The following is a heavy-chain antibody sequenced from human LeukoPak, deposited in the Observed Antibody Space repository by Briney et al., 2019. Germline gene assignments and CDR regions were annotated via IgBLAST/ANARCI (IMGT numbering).Heavy chain of an antibody. CDR3: ARGGITFGGVIVKQFDY. CDR2: IYYNGST. V-gene: IGHV4-31*03. CDR1: GGSISSGGYY. J-gene: IGHJ4*02. Sequence: KSSETLSLTCTVSGGSISSGGYYWSWIRQHPGKGLEWIGYIYYNGSTYYNPSLKSRVTISVDTSKNQFSLKLSSVTAADTAVYYCARGGITFGGVIVKQFDYWGQGTLVTVSS. D-gene: IGHD3-16*02.